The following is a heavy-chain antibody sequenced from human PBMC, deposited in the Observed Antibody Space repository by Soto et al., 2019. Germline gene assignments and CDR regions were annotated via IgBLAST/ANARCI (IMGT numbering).Heavy chain of an antibody. CDR2: IYYSGST. Sequence: QVQLQESGPGLVKPSQTLSLTCTVSGGSISSGDYYWSWIRQPPGKGLEWIGYIYYSGSTYYNPSPKSRVTISVDTSKNQFSLKMSSVPAADTAVYYCARATYYYDSSGSFDYWGQGTLVSVSS. CDR1: GGSISSGDYY. D-gene: IGHD3-22*01. J-gene: IGHJ4*02. CDR3: ARATYYYDSSGSFDY. V-gene: IGHV4-30-4*01.